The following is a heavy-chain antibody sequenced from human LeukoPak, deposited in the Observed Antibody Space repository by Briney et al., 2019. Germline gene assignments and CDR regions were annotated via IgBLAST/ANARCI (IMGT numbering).Heavy chain of an antibody. V-gene: IGHV1-3*01. D-gene: IGHD3-10*01. CDR3: ARDPVMVRGVIPGGGVDY. Sequence: ASVKVSCKASGYTFTSYAMHWVHQAPGQTLEWLGWINAATGYTKYSQELQGRVTITRDSSASTAYMELRSLRSDDTAVYYCARDPVMVRGVIPGGGVDYWGQGTLVTVSS. CDR1: GYTFTSYA. CDR2: INAATGYT. J-gene: IGHJ4*02.